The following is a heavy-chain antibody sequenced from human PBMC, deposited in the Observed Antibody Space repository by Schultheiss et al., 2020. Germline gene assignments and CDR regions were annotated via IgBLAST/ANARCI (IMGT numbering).Heavy chain of an antibody. V-gene: IGHV3-30*18. D-gene: IGHD1-26*01. CDR1: GFTFSSYG. Sequence: GGSLRLSCAASGFTFSSYGMHWVRQAPGKGLEWVAVISYDGSNKYYADSVKGRFTISRDNSKNTLYLQMNSLRAEDTAVYYCAKHYLLVGSDYWGQLTLVTFSS. CDR2: ISYDGSNK. CDR3: AKHYLLVGSDY. J-gene: IGHJ4*02.